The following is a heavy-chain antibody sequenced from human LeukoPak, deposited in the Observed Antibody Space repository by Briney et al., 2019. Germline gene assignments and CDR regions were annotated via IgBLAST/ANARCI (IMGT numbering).Heavy chain of an antibody. CDR1: GFTFSSYA. D-gene: IGHD3-16*02. CDR3: ATGITYYDYVWGSYPYY. V-gene: IGHV3-23*01. J-gene: IGHJ4*02. Sequence: GGSLRLSCAASGFTFSSYAMSWVRQAPGKGLEWVSAISGSGGSTYYADSVKGRFTISRDNSKNTLYLQMNGLRAEDTAVYYCATGITYYDYVWGSYPYYWGQGTLVTVSS. CDR2: ISGSGGST.